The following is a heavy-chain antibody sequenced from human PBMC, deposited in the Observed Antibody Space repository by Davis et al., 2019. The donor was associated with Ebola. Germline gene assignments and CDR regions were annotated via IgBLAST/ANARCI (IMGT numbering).Heavy chain of an antibody. CDR2: ISGSGEST. Sequence: PGGSLRLSCVASGFSFSDYYMTWIRQAPGKGPEWTSYISGSGESTFYSDLVKGRFTISRDNARNSLYLQMNSLRAEDTAVYYCARDSRFGGYVLVYWGQGTLVTVSS. CDR1: GFSFSDYY. D-gene: IGHD5-12*01. V-gene: IGHV3-11*04. CDR3: ARDSRFGGYVLVY. J-gene: IGHJ4*02.